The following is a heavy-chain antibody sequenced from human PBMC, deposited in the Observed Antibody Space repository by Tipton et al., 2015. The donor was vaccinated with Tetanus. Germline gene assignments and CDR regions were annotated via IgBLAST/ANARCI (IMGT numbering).Heavy chain of an antibody. D-gene: IGHD3-22*01. J-gene: IGHJ4*02. CDR3: ARDPRYDSSGYSFDY. V-gene: IGHV1-46*01. Sequence: QLVQSGAEVKKPGASVKLSCKASGYTFTSYYMHWVRQAPGQGLEWMGIMHPGGGSTTYAQKFQGRVTMTRATSTSTVYMELSSLGSEDTAVYYCARDPRYDSSGYSFDYWGQGTLVTVSS. CDR1: GYTFTSYY. CDR2: MHPGGGST.